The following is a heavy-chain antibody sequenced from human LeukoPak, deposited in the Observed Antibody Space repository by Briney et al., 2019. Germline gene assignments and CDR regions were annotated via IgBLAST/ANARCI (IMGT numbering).Heavy chain of an antibody. J-gene: IGHJ4*02. D-gene: IGHD3-16*02. Sequence: PSETLSLTCTVSGGSISSSSYYWGWIRQPPGKGREWIGSIYYSGSTYYNPSLKRRVTISVDTSKNQFSLKLSSVTAADTAVYYCAREKDDYVWGSSRSMGSIGYWGQGTLVTVSS. V-gene: IGHV4-39*02. CDR2: IYYSGST. CDR3: AREKDDYVWGSSRSMGSIGY. CDR1: GGSISSSSYY.